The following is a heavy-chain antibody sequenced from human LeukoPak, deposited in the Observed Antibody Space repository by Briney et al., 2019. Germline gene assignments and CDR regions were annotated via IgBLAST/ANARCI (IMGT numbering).Heavy chain of an antibody. CDR3: ARVSGSYYADY. Sequence: GGSLRPSCAASGFTFSSYWMSWARQAPGKGLEWVANIKQDGREKYYVDSVKGRFTISRDNAKNSLYLQMNSLRAEDTAVYYCARVSGSYYADYWGQGTLVTVSS. CDR2: IKQDGREK. J-gene: IGHJ4*02. D-gene: IGHD1-26*01. CDR1: GFTFSSYW. V-gene: IGHV3-7*03.